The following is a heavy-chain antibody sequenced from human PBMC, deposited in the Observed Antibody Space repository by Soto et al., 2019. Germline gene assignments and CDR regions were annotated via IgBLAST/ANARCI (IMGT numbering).Heavy chain of an antibody. Sequence: SVKVSCKASGGTFSSYAISWVRQAPGQGLEWMGGIIPILGTANYAQKFQGRVTITADESTSTAYMELSSLRSEDTAVYYCARDSLFFYGGNSGRAFDIWGQGTMVTVSS. D-gene: IGHD4-17*01. CDR2: IIPILGTA. J-gene: IGHJ3*02. CDR3: ARDSLFFYGGNSGRAFDI. CDR1: GGTFSSYA. V-gene: IGHV1-69*13.